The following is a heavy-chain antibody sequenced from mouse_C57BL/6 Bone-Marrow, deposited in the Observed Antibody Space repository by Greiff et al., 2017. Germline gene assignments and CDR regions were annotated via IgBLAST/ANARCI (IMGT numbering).Heavy chain of an antibody. CDR1: GFTFSSYG. CDR2: ISSGGSYT. Sequence: EVMLVESGGDLVKPGGSLKLSCAASGFTFSSYGMSWVRRTPDKRLEWVATISSGGSYTYYPDSVKGRFTISRDNAKNTLYLQMSSLKSEDTAMYYCARRGYDYDEAYWGQGTLVTVSA. D-gene: IGHD2-4*01. J-gene: IGHJ3*01. V-gene: IGHV5-6*02. CDR3: ARRGYDYDEAY.